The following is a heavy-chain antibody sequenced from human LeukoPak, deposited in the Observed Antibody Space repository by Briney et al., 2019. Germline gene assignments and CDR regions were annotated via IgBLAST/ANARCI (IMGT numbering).Heavy chain of an antibody. CDR3: SRAAVYSTSWTHVYV. J-gene: IGHJ4*02. CDR1: GFTFSLYG. Sequence: GGSLRLSCAASGFTFSLYGMHWLRQTPGEGLQWVALMSADGSYIYYEDSVKGRFTISRANSKSKLYLQMNSLTAEDAAVYYCSRAAVYSTSWTHVYVWGQGTLVIVSS. V-gene: IGHV3-30*03. CDR2: MSADGSYI. D-gene: IGHD6-13*01.